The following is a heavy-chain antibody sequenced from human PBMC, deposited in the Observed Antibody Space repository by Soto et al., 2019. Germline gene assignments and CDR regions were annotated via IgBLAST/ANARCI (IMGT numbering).Heavy chain of an antibody. J-gene: IGHJ6*03. V-gene: IGHV2-5*02. D-gene: IGHD4-4*01. Sequence: QITLKESGPTLVKPTQTLTLTCTFSGFSLSTSGVGVGWIRQPPGKALEWLALIYWDDDKRYSPSLKSRLTITKDTSKNRVVLTMTNMDPVDTATYYCAPPMTTDYYYYMDVWGKGTTVTVSS. CDR3: APPMTTDYYYYMDV. CDR2: IYWDDDK. CDR1: GFSLSTSGVG.